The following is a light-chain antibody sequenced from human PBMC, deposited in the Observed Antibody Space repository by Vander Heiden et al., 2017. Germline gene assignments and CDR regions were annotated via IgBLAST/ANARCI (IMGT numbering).Light chain of an antibody. V-gene: IGLV2-14*01. J-gene: IGLJ1*01. CDR2: DVT. CDR1: SSDVAGYNS. CDR3: TSYTRYSTYV. Sequence: QSALTQPASVSGSPGQSITISCTGSSSDVAGYNSVSWYQQHPGKAPKVIIYDVTNRPSGVSDRFSGSKSGNTASLTISGLQSEDEADYYCTSYTRYSTYVFGTGTTVTVL.